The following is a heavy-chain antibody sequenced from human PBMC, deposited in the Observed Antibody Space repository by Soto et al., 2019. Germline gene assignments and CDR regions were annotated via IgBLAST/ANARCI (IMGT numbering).Heavy chain of an antibody. CDR2: INPNSGGT. CDR3: ARVGPREYYDFWSGPGREPTRYYYFDY. J-gene: IGHJ4*02. CDR1: GYTFTGYY. D-gene: IGHD3-3*01. Sequence: ASVKVSCKASGYTFTGYYMHWVRQAPGQGLEWMGWINPNSGGTNYAQKFQGWVTMTRDTSISTAYMELSSLRSEDTAVYYCARVGPREYYDFWSGPGREPTRYYYFDYWGQGTLVTVSS. V-gene: IGHV1-2*04.